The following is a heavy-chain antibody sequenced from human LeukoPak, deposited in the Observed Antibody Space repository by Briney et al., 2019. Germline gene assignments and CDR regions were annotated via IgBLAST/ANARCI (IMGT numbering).Heavy chain of an antibody. D-gene: IGHD6-13*01. Sequence: GGSLRLSCAASGFTFSNYATAWVRQAPGKGLEWVSAISGNGGRTYSADSVQGRFTISRDNSKNTVYLQMDNLRAEDSAMYYCAKAHSISWPYAFDSWGQGTLVTVSS. CDR3: AKAHSISWPYAFDS. J-gene: IGHJ4*02. CDR1: GFTFSNYA. V-gene: IGHV3-23*01. CDR2: ISGNGGRT.